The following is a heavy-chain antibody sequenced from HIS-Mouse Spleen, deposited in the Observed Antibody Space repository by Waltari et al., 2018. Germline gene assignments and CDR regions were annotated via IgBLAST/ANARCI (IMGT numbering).Heavy chain of an antibody. Sequence: EVQLVETGGGLIQPGGSLRLSCAASGFTVSSTSMSWVRQPPGKGLEWVSVIYSGGSTYYADSVKGRFTISRDNSKNTLYLQMNSLRAEDTAVYYCARHYYYGSGSYYFDYWGQGTLVTVSS. J-gene: IGHJ4*02. V-gene: IGHV3-53*02. D-gene: IGHD3-10*01. CDR1: GFTVSSTS. CDR3: ARHYYYGSGSYYFDY. CDR2: IYSGGST.